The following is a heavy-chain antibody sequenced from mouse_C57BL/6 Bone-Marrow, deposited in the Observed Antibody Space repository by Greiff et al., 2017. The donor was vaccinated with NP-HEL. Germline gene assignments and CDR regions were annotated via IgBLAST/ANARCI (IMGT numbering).Heavy chain of an antibody. CDR3: ARGGDYPWFAY. D-gene: IGHD2-4*01. Sequence: QVQLQQPGAELVKPGASVKLSCKASGYTFTSYWMQWVNQRPGQGLEWIGEIDPSDSYTNYNQKFKGKATLTVDTSSSTAYMQLSSLTSEDSAVYYCARGGDYPWFAYWGQGTLVTVSA. V-gene: IGHV1-50*01. CDR1: GYTFTSYW. CDR2: IDPSDSYT. J-gene: IGHJ3*01.